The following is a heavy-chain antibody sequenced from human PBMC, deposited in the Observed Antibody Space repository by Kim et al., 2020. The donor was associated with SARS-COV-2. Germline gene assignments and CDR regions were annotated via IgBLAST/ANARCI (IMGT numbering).Heavy chain of an antibody. Sequence: DSVKGRFTNARDNAKNSLYLQMNSLRAEDTAVYYCARGMGIAAAGNGMDVWGQGTTVTVSS. V-gene: IGHV3-21*01. CDR3: ARGMGIAAAGNGMDV. J-gene: IGHJ6*02. D-gene: IGHD6-13*01.